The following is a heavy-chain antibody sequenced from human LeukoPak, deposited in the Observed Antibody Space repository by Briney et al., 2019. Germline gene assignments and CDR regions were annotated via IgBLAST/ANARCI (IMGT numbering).Heavy chain of an antibody. CDR2: ISGSGGST. V-gene: IGHV3-23*01. J-gene: IGHJ4*02. Sequence: GGSLRLSCAASGFTFSNYVVGWVRQAPGKGLQWVSAISGSGGSTYYADSVKGRFTISRDNSGNTLYLQMNSLRAEDTAIYYCKMGDGSPPLGQWGQGTLVTVSS. CDR1: GFTFSNYV. D-gene: IGHD5-24*01. CDR3: KMGDGSPPLGQ.